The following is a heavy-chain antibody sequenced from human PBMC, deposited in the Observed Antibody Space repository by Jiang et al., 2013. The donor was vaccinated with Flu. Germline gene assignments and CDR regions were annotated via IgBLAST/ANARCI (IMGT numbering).Heavy chain of an antibody. CDR1: GFSLSSSREA. Sequence: TQTLTLTCTFSGFSLSSSREAVGWIRQPPGKALEWLALIDWDDDKYYNTSLKTRLIISRDTSKNQVVLTMTNLDPVDTATYYCARSIRGDPWPSFDSWGQGTLVTVSS. D-gene: IGHD3-10*01. V-gene: IGHV2-70*01. CDR2: IDWDDDK. J-gene: IGHJ4*02. CDR3: ARSIRGDPWPSFDS.